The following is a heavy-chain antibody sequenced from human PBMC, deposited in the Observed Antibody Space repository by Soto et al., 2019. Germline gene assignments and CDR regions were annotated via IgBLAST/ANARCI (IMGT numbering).Heavy chain of an antibody. Sequence: GGSLRLSCAGSGFTLSSSAMSWVRQAPGKGLEWVSAIGGSVSSTYYSDSVRGRFTISRDSSKNTLYLQMNRLRAEDTAVYYCAKGGWHSYFDFWGQGTLVTVSS. CDR3: AKGGWHSYFDF. CDR2: IGGSVSST. V-gene: IGHV3-23*01. J-gene: IGHJ4*02. D-gene: IGHD3-22*01. CDR1: GFTLSSSA.